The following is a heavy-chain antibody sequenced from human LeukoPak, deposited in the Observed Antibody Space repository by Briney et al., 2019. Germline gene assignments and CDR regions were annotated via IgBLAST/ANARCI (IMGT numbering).Heavy chain of an antibody. Sequence: ASVKVSCKASGYTFTSYYIHWVRQAPGQGLEWMGIINPSGGSTTYAQKFQGRVTMTRDTSTSTVYVDLSSLRSEDTAVYYCARDRSVLAGGWFDPWGQGTLVTVSS. CDR3: ARDRSVLAGGWFDP. CDR2: INPSGGST. D-gene: IGHD4/OR15-4a*01. CDR1: GYTFTSYY. V-gene: IGHV1-46*01. J-gene: IGHJ5*02.